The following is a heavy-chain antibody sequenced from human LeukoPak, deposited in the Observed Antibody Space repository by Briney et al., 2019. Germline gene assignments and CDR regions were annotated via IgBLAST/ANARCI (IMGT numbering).Heavy chain of an antibody. Sequence: GGSLRLSCAASGFTFNNYWMTWVRQAPGKGLEWVANIKQDGSEKYYVDSVKGRFTISRDNAKDSLYLQMNSLRGEDTALYYCARDGGYSTNFDYWGQGTLVTVSS. CDR3: ARDGGYSTNFDY. CDR2: IKQDGSEK. D-gene: IGHD2/OR15-2a*01. CDR1: GFTFNNYW. J-gene: IGHJ4*02. V-gene: IGHV3-7*01.